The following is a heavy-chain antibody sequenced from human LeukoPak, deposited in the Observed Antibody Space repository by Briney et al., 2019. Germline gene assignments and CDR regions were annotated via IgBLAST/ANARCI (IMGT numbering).Heavy chain of an antibody. CDR1: EFTFSSYA. Sequence: GGSLRLSCAASEFTFSSYAMSWVRQAPGKGLEWVSAISGSGGSTYYADSVKGRFTISRDNSKNTLYLQMNSLRAEGTAVYYCAKESRTHYYDSSGLDYWGQGTLVTVSS. D-gene: IGHD3-22*01. V-gene: IGHV3-23*01. CDR3: AKESRTHYYDSSGLDY. J-gene: IGHJ4*02. CDR2: ISGSGGST.